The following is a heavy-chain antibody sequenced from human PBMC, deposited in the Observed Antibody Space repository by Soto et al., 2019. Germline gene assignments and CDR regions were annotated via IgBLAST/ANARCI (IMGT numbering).Heavy chain of an antibody. Sequence: GGSLRLSCAASGFTFSSYSMNWVRQAPGKGLEWVSSISSSSSYIYYADSVKGRFTISRDNAKNSLYLQMNSLRAEDTAVYYCARDGDYYDSSGYYSPGYFDYWGQGTLVTVSS. CDR3: ARDGDYYDSSGYYSPGYFDY. J-gene: IGHJ4*02. V-gene: IGHV3-21*01. CDR1: GFTFSSYS. D-gene: IGHD3-22*01. CDR2: ISSSSSYI.